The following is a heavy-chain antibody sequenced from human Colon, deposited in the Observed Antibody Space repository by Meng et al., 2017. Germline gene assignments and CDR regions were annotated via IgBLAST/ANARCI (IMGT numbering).Heavy chain of an antibody. CDR2: IHYSGSR. CDR1: GGSVSSASYY. Sequence: QGQLQESGPGLVRPSETLSLTCNVSGGSVSSASYYWSWIRQPPGKGLEWIGLIHYSGSRNYNPSLKSRVTMSVDTSKNQVSLRLTSVTAADTAVYYCARFYGSGTFEVHDYWGQGTLVTVPS. CDR3: ARFYGSGTFEVHDY. V-gene: IGHV4-61*01. D-gene: IGHD3-10*01. J-gene: IGHJ4*02.